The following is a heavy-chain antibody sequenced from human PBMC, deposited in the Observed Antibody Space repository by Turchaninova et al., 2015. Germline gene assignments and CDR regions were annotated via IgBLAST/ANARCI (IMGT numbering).Heavy chain of an antibody. V-gene: IGHV2-26*01. D-gene: IGHD3-16*01. J-gene: IGHJ4*02. Sequence: QVTLKESGPVLVKPTETLTLTCAVSGFSLSTAGMGVVWIRQPPGKAMGRLANIFSNDEKSYNTSLRNRLTNSKDTSKNQVVLTMTNMDPVDTATYYWERLGGGYYRRDYWGQGILVTVSS. CDR1: GFSLSTAGMG. CDR3: ERLGGGYYRRDY. CDR2: IFSNDEK.